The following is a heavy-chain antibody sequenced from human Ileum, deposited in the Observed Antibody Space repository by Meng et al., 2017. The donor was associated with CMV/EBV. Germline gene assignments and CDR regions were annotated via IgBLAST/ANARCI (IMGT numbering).Heavy chain of an antibody. J-gene: IGHJ4*02. D-gene: IGHD3-10*01. CDR1: GVTFTSYS. V-gene: IGHV1-69*02. CDR2: IVPMVAII. Sequence: SGVTFTSYSISRMPQAPGQGPEWMRTIVPMVAIINSARKFQGRVTITADKSTNTVYMELNSLRSEDTAVYYCARVDAFGAPPWPDYWGQGTLVTVSS. CDR3: ARVDAFGAPPWPDY.